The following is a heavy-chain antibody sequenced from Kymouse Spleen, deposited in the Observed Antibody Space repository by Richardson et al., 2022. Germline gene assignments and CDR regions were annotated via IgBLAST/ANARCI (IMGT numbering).Heavy chain of an antibody. D-gene: IGHD1-26*01. J-gene: IGHJ6*02. CDR3: ARGEVGAPYYYYYGMDV. V-gene: IGHV4-34*01. CDR2: INHSGST. CDR1: GGSFSGYY. Sequence: QVQLQQWGAGLLKPSETLSLTCAVYGGSFSGYYWSWIRQPPGKGLEWIGEINHSGSTNYNPSLKSRVTISVDTSKNQFSLKLSSVTAADTAVYYCARGEVGAPYYYYYGMDVWGQGTTVTVSS.